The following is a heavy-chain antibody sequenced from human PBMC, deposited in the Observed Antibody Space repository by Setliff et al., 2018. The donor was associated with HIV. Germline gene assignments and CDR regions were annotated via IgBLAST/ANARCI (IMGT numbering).Heavy chain of an antibody. CDR1: GYTFTTYG. D-gene: IGHD3-10*01. Sequence: GASVKVSCKPSGYTFTTYGLSWVRQAPGQGLEWMGWISTYSDETSYSQNLQGRLTMTTDTSTGTAYMELRSLRSDDTAVYYCARDYYGSGSYFILDYWGPGTLVTVSS. V-gene: IGHV1-18*01. CDR3: ARDYYGSGSYFILDY. J-gene: IGHJ4*02. CDR2: ISTYSDET.